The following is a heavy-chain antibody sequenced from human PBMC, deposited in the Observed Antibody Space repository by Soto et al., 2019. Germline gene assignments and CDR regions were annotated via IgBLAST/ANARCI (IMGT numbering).Heavy chain of an antibody. D-gene: IGHD6-6*01. J-gene: IGHJ4*02. CDR3: ARGSKAAQDS. CDR1: GYTFTRYD. V-gene: IGHV1-8*01. Sequence: AASVKVSCKASGYTFTRYDINWVRQATGQGLEGMGWMNPNSGNTGYAQKFQCRVTMTRNTPISTAYMEPSSLRSEDTAVYYCARGSKAAQDSWGQGTLVTVSS. CDR2: MNPNSGNT.